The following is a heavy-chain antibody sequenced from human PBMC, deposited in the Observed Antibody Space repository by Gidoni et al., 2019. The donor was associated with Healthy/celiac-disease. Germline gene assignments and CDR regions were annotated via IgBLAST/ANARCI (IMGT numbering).Heavy chain of an antibody. CDR3: ARDRPRIGGIDY. CDR1: GGSLSTGGYY. D-gene: IGHD3-10*01. V-gene: IGHV4-31*03. Sequence: QVQLQESGPGLVKPSQTLSLTCTVSGGSLSTGGYYWSWIRQHPGKGLEWIGYIYFSGSTYYNPSLKSRVTISVDTSKNQFSLKLYSVTAADTAVYFCARDRPRIGGIDYWGQGTLVTVSS. J-gene: IGHJ4*02. CDR2: IYFSGST.